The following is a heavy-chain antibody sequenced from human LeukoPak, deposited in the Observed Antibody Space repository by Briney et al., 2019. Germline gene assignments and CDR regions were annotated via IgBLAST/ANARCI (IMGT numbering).Heavy chain of an antibody. J-gene: IGHJ3*02. CDR3: ARASGSYFGDDAFDI. CDR2: IIPIFGIA. D-gene: IGHD1-26*01. CDR1: GGTFSSHA. V-gene: IGHV1-69*04. Sequence: ASVKVSCKASGGTFSSHAISWVRQAPGQGLEWMGRIIPIFGIANYAQKFQGRVTITADKSTSTAYMELSSLRSEDTAVYYCARASGSYFGDDAFDIWGQGTMVTVPS.